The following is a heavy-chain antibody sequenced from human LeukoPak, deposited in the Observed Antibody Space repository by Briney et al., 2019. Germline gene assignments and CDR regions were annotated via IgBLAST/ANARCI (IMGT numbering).Heavy chain of an antibody. CDR3: ARALSTTSCSYGLDV. D-gene: IGHD2-2*01. J-gene: IGHJ6*02. CDR1: GYKFSNLG. CDR2: IRAHNENK. Sequence: ASVKVSCKASGYKFSNLGNSWVRQAPGQGLEWMEWIRAHNENKNYAQSFQGRATMTTATSTNTAYLDLKSLRSADTAVYYCARALSTTSCSYGLDVWGQGSTVTVS. V-gene: IGHV1-18*01.